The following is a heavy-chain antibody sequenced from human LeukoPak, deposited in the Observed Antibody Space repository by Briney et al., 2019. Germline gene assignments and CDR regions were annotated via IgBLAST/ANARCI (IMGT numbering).Heavy chain of an antibody. V-gene: IGHV3-30*18. Sequence: GGSLRLSCAASGFTFSNYGIHWVRQAPGKGLEWVAVISYDGSNKYYADSVKGRFTISRDNSKNTLYLQMNSLRAEDTAVYYCAKGAWGGYYDFWSGYKAAAFDIWGQGTMVTVSS. D-gene: IGHD3-3*01. CDR3: AKGAWGGYYDFWSGYKAAAFDI. CDR2: ISYDGSNK. J-gene: IGHJ3*02. CDR1: GFTFSNYG.